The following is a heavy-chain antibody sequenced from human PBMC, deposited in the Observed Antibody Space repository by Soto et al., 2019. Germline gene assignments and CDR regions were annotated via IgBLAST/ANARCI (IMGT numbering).Heavy chain of an antibody. J-gene: IGHJ6*02. Sequence: GESLKISCAASGFTFSSYAMSWVRQAPGKGLEWVSAISGSGGSTYYADSVKGRFTISRDNSKNTLYLQMNSLRAEDTAVYYCANMGSYYYYGMDVWGQGTTVTVSS. CDR2: ISGSGGST. D-gene: IGHD3-10*01. V-gene: IGHV3-23*01. CDR3: ANMGSYYYYGMDV. CDR1: GFTFSSYA.